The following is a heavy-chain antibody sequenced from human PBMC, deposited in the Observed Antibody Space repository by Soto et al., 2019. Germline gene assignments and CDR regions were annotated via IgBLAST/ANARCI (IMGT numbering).Heavy chain of an antibody. V-gene: IGHV3-53*02. CDR1: GFTVSDTY. CDR3: ARRKSGVLAFDY. J-gene: IGHJ4*02. Sequence: EVRLVETGGGLIQPGGSLRLSCAVSGFTVSDTYMNWVRQAPGKGLEWVSVVYSGSATYYADSVKGRFTISRDNSKNTVFLQMNSLRVEDTAVYYCARRKSGVLAFDYWGQGILVTVSS. CDR2: VYSGSAT. D-gene: IGHD5-12*01.